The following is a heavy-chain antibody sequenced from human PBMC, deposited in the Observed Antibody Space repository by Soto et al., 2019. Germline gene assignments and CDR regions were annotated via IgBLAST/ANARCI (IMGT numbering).Heavy chain of an antibody. CDR2: INHSGST. CDR3: ARDKIPGLFDY. CDR1: GGSFSGCY. J-gene: IGHJ4*02. V-gene: IGHV4-34*01. D-gene: IGHD2-21*01. Sequence: QVQLQQWGAGLLKPSETLCLTCAVYGGSFSGCYWTWIRQPPGTGLEWIGEINHSGSTNYNPSLKSRVTISVDTSKNQFSLKLTSVTAADTAVYYCARDKIPGLFDYWGQGTLVTVSS.